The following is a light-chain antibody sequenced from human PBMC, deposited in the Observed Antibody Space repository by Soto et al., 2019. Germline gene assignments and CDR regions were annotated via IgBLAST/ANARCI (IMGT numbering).Light chain of an antibody. CDR2: AAS. Sequence: EVVMTQSPATLSVSPGETATLSCRASQSVSSNLAWYQQKPGQAPRLLIYAASTRATGIPARFTGSGSGTDFTLTISSLQSEDFAVYYCQQYINWPRTFGQGTKLEIK. CDR3: QQYINWPRT. CDR1: QSVSSN. V-gene: IGKV3-15*01. J-gene: IGKJ2*01.